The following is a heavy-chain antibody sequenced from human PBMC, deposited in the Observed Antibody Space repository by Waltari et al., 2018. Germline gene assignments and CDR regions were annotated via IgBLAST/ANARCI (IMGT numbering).Heavy chain of an antibody. J-gene: IGHJ4*02. V-gene: IGHV1-18*01. D-gene: IGHD3-9*01. Sequence: QVQLVQSGAEVKKPGASVKVSCKASGYTFTSYGISWVRQAPRQGLEWMGWFGGSNVETNCAQNSQGRVTMTTETSTRTAYMELKSLRSDDTAVYYCARGDDILTGEYKGLDYWGQVTLVTVSS. CDR3: ARGDDILTGEYKGLDY. CDR2: FGGSNVET. CDR1: GYTFTSYG.